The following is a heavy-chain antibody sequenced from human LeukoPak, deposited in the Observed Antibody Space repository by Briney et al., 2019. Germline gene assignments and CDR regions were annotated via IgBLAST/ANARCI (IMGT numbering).Heavy chain of an antibody. V-gene: IGHV3-15*01. CDR3: TTDRLEQPARLRTLGYFQH. J-gene: IGHJ1*01. Sequence: GGSLRLSCAASGFTFSNAWMGWVRQAPGKGLEWVGRIKSKTDGGTTDYAAPVKGRFTISRDDSKNTLYLQMNSLKTEDTAVYYCTTDRLEQPARLRTLGYFQHWGQGTLVTVSS. CDR1: GFTFSNAW. CDR2: IKSKTDGGTT. D-gene: IGHD1/OR15-1a*01.